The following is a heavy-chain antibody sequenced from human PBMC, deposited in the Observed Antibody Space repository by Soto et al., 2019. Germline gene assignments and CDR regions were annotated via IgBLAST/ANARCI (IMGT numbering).Heavy chain of an antibody. CDR3: ARDPHSAYDSSGYYPWYYFDY. D-gene: IGHD3-22*01. CDR2: IWYDGSNK. J-gene: IGHJ4*02. CDR1: GFTFSSYG. Sequence: PGGSLRLSCAASGFTFSSYGMHWVRQAPGKGLEWVAVIWYDGSNKYYADSVKGRFTISRDNSKNTLYLQMNSLRAEDTAVYYCARDPHSAYDSSGYYPWYYFDYWGQGTLVTVSS. V-gene: IGHV3-33*01.